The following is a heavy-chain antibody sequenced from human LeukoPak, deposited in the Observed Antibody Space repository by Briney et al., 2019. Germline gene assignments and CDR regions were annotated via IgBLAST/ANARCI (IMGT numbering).Heavy chain of an antibody. D-gene: IGHD2-2*01. CDR1: GGTFSSYA. CDR2: IIPIFGTA. J-gene: IGHJ3*02. V-gene: IGHV1-69*13. CDR3: ARCSTSCISAFDI. Sequence: SVKVSCKASGGTFSSYAISWVRQAPGQGLEWMGGIIPIFGTANYAQKFQGRVTITADESTSTAYMELSSLRSEDTAVYYCARCSTSCISAFDIWGQGTMVTVSS.